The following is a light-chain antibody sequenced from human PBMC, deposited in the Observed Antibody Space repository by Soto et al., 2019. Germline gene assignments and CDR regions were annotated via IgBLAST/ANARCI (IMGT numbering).Light chain of an antibody. CDR3: LQHSAYPYT. CDR1: HGISNY. V-gene: IGKV1-17*01. J-gene: IGKJ2*01. CDR2: VVS. Sequence: IQMTQSPSSLSASVGDRVTLTCRASHGISNYLNWFQHKPGKAPRRLISVVSTLQSGVPSRFSGSGSGTEFTLTISGLQPEDFATYYCLQHSAYPYTFGQGTKLEIK.